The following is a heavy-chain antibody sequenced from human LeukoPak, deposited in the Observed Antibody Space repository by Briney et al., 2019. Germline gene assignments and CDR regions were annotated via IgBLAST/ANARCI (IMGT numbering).Heavy chain of an antibody. CDR2: IYSGGST. CDR3: ARGPPYYDFWSGYYRFDY. CDR1: GFTVSSNY. J-gene: IGHJ4*02. Sequence: GGSLRLSCADSGFTVSSNYMSWVRQAPGKGLEWVSVIYSGGSTYYADSVKGRFTISRDNSKNTLYLQMNSLRAEDTAVYYCARGPPYYDFWSGYYRFDYWGQGTLVTVSS. D-gene: IGHD3-3*01. V-gene: IGHV3-66*02.